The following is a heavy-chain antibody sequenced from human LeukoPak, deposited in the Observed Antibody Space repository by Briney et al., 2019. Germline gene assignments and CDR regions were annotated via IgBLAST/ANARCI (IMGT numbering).Heavy chain of an antibody. CDR1: GGTFSSYA. D-gene: IGHD1-14*01. CDR3: ARGSVYFDY. V-gene: IGHV1-69*04. J-gene: IGHJ4*02. Sequence: ASVKVSCKASGGTFSSYAISWVRQAPGQGLEWMGRIIPIFGIANHAQKFQGRVTITADKSTSTAYMELSSLRSEDTAVYYCARGSVYFDYWGQGTLVTVSS. CDR2: IIPIFGIA.